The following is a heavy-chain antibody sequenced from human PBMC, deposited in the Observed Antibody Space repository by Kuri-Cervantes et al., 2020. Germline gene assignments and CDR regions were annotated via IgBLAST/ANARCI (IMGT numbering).Heavy chain of an antibody. CDR1: GGSTTSYY. D-gene: IGHD2-8*01. V-gene: IGHV4-4*07. Sequence: SETLSLTCTVSGGSTTSYYWSWIRQPAGKGLEWIGRTYISGSTNSNPSLKSRVTMSVGTSKNQFSLKLSSVTAADTAVYYCARDNGYFDYWGQGSLVTVSS. CDR2: TYISGST. J-gene: IGHJ4*02. CDR3: ARDNGYFDY.